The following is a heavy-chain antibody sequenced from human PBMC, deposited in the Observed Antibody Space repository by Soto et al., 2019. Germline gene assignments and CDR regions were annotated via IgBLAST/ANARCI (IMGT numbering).Heavy chain of an antibody. CDR2: ISGSGGST. D-gene: IGHD1-7*01. J-gene: IGHJ6*03. CDR1: GFTFSSYA. CDR3: AKDEYNWNYSPFYYYMDV. V-gene: IGHV3-23*01. Sequence: EVQLLESGGGLVQPGGSLRLSCAASGFTFSSYAMSWVRQAPGKGLEWVSAISGSGGSTYYADSVKGRFTISRDNSKNTLYLQMNSLRAEDTAVYYCAKDEYNWNYSPFYYYMDVWGKGTTVTVSS.